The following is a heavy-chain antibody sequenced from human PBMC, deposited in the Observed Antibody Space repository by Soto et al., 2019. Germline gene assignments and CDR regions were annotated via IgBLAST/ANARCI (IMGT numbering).Heavy chain of an antibody. J-gene: IGHJ4*02. D-gene: IGHD6-13*01. CDR2: INQDGSVK. CDR1: GFTLSTYW. V-gene: IGHV3-7*01. CDR3: ARAVASAGSY. Sequence: LRLSCAASGFTLSTYWMTWVRQAPGKGLEWVANINQDGSVKYYVDSVKGRFTISRDNAKNSLFLQMSSLRAEDTAVYYCARAVASAGSYWGQGTQVTVSS.